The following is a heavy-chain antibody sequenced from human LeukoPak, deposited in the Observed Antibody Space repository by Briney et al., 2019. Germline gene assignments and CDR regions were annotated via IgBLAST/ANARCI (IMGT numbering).Heavy chain of an antibody. D-gene: IGHD3-9*01. CDR1: GGSISSSSYY. Sequence: PSETLSLTCTVSGGSISSSSYYWGWIRQPPGKGLEWIGSIYYSGSTYYNPSLKSRVTISVDTSKNQFSLKLSSVTAADTAVYYCARATGDYDILTGYQYYFDYWGQGTLVTVSS. CDR2: IYYSGST. CDR3: ARATGDYDILTGYQYYFDY. J-gene: IGHJ4*02. V-gene: IGHV4-39*07.